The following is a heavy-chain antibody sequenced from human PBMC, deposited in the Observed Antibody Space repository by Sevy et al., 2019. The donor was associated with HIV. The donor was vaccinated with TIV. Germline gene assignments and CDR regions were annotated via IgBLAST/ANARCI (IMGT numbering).Heavy chain of an antibody. J-gene: IGHJ4*02. Sequence: GGSLRLSCAASGFTFSSYGMHWVRQAPGKGLEWVAVILYDGSNNYYADSVKGRFTFSRDNSKNTLYLQMNSLRAEDTAVYYCAKAPVAGPSYFDYWGQGTLVTVSS. CDR3: AKAPVAGPSYFDY. CDR1: GFTFSSYG. D-gene: IGHD6-19*01. CDR2: ILYDGSNN. V-gene: IGHV3-30*18.